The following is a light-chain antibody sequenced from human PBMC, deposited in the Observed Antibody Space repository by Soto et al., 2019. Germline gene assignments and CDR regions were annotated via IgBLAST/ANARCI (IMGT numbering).Light chain of an antibody. CDR2: EGS. CDR1: SSDVGSYNL. J-gene: IGLJ3*02. V-gene: IGLV2-23*01. CDR3: CSYAGRSTLV. Sequence: QSALTQPASVSGSPGQSITISCTGSSSDVGSYNLVSWHQQYPGKAPKLMIYEGSKRPSGVSNRFSGSKSGNTASLTISGLQAEDGADYYCCSYAGRSTLVFGGGTKLT.